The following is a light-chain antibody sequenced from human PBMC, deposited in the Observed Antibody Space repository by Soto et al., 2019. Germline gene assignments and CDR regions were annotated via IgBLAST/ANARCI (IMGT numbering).Light chain of an antibody. V-gene: IGKV1-39*01. CDR3: QQSYSAPVT. CDR2: AAS. Sequence: DIQMTQSPSSLSASIGDRVTITCRASQSISSYLNWFQQKPGEAPKLLIQAASSLQSGVPSRFSGSGSETDFTLTINSLQPEDFAVYYCQQSYSAPVTFGQGTKV. CDR1: QSISSY. J-gene: IGKJ2*01.